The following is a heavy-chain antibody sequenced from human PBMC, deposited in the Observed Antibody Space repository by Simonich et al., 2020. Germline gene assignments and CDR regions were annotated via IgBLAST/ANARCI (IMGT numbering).Heavy chain of an antibody. CDR2: INPNRSGK. CDR3: ARSHIAAAGTGYFQH. D-gene: IGHD6-13*01. V-gene: IGHV1-2*02. J-gene: IGHJ1*01. CDR1: GYTFTGYY. Sequence: QVQLVQSGAEVKKPGASVKVSCKASGYTFTGYYMHWVRQAPGQGLEGMGWINPNRSGKNYAQKFQGRVTMTRDTSISTAYMELSRLRSDDTAVYYCARSHIAAAGTGYFQHWGQGTLVTVSS.